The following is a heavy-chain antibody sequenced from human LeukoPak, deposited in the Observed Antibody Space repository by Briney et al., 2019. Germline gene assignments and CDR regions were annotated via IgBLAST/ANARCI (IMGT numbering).Heavy chain of an antibody. D-gene: IGHD4-11*01. CDR1: RFSFSSYA. V-gene: IGHV3-23*01. Sequence: PGGSLRLSCVASRFSFSSYAMDWVRQAPGKELEWVSAISGSGANTYYADSVKGRFTISRDHSKTTLFLQMNSLRAEDTAVYYCAKDLHDYGNYVGWFDSWGQGTLVTVSS. CDR3: AKDLHDYGNYVGWFDS. J-gene: IGHJ5*01. CDR2: ISGSGANT.